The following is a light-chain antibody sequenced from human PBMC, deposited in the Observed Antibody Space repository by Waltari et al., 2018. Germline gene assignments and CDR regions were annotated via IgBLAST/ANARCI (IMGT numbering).Light chain of an antibody. J-gene: IGLJ2*01. CDR3: NSYTTGSSLTVI. V-gene: IGLV2-14*01. CDR1: SSDIGSYNF. CDR2: DFS. Sequence: QSALTQSASVSGSPGQSITISCAGTSSDIGSYNFVPWYQQHPGKSPKLILYDFSNRPSGVSDRFSGSKSGNTASLTISGLQADDEATYYCNSYTTGSSLTVIFGGGTKLTVL.